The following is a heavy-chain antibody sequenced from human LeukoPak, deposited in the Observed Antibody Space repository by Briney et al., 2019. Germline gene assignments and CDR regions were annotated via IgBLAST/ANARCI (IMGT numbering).Heavy chain of an antibody. CDR1: GFTFSSYA. J-gene: IGHJ5*02. CDR3: AVTPIVGATQNWFDP. V-gene: IGHV3-23*01. D-gene: IGHD1-26*01. CDR2: ISGSGGST. Sequence: PGGSLRLSCAASGFTFSSYAMSWVRQAPGKGLEWVSAISGSGGSTYYADSVKGRFTISRDNSKNTLYLQMNSLRAEDTAVYYCAVTPIVGATQNWFDPWGQGTLVTVSS.